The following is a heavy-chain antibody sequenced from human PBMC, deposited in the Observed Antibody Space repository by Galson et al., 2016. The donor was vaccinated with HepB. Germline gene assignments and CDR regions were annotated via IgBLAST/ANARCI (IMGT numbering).Heavy chain of an antibody. D-gene: IGHD3-22*01. CDR2: VYYSGTT. Sequence: SETLSLTCNVSGGSVTTSSYYWGWIRQSPGKGLEWIGSVYYSGTTYYTPSLRSRVTISVDASKNLFSLNLSSVTAADTAVYYCARSNSFDSRGYLVNWLAPWGQGTPVTVSS. V-gene: IGHV4-39*01. J-gene: IGHJ5*02. CDR1: GGSVTTSSYY. CDR3: ARSNSFDSRGYLVNWLAP.